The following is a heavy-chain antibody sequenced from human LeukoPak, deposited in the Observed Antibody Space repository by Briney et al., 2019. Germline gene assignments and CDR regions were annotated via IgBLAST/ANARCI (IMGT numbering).Heavy chain of an antibody. CDR1: GYTLTELS. Sequence: GASVKVSCKVSGYTLTELSMHWVRQAPGKGLEWMGGFDPEDGETIYAQKFQGRVTMTEDTSTDTAYMELSSLRSEDTAVYYCATPPRYNWNYNYYYMDVWGKGTTVTVSS. CDR2: FDPEDGET. J-gene: IGHJ6*03. CDR3: ATPPRYNWNYNYYYMDV. D-gene: IGHD1-20*01. V-gene: IGHV1-24*01.